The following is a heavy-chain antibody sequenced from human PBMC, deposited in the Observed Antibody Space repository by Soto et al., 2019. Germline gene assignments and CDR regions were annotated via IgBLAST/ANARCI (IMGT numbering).Heavy chain of an antibody. J-gene: IGHJ3*02. CDR1: GGSISSSNW. CDR2: IYHSGST. Sequence: QVQLQESGPGLVKPSGTLSLTCAVSGGSISSSNWWSWVRQPPGKGLEWIGEIYHSGSTNYNPSLKSRVTISVDKSKNQFSLKLSSVTAADTAVYYCARATYYDFWSGYAGKAFDIWGQGTMVTVSS. D-gene: IGHD3-3*01. V-gene: IGHV4-4*02. CDR3: ARATYYDFWSGYAGKAFDI.